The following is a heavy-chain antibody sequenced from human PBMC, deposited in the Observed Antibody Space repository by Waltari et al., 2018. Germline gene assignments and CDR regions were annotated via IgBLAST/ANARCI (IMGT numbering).Heavy chain of an antibody. V-gene: IGHV3-48*03. J-gene: IGHJ3*02. CDR1: GFTFSSYE. CDR3: ASEGWQSPLDI. Sequence: EVQLVESGGGWVQPGGSLRLSCAASGFTFSSYEMNWVRQAPGKGLEWVSYISSSGSTIYYADSVKGRFTISRDNAKNSLYLQMNSLRAEDTAVYYCASEGWQSPLDIWGQGTMVTVSS. CDR2: ISSSGSTI.